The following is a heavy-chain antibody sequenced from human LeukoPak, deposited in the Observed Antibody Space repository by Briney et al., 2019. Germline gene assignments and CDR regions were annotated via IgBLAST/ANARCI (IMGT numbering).Heavy chain of an antibody. J-gene: IGHJ4*02. D-gene: IGHD3-10*01. CDR1: GGSISSSSYY. CDR2: IYYSGST. V-gene: IGHV4-39*01. CDR3: ARRGVRGRPFDY. Sequence: SETLSLTCSVSGGSISSSSYYWGWIRQPPGKGLEWIGSIYYSGSTYYNPSLKSRVTISVDTSKNQFSLKLSSVTAADTAVYYCARRGVRGRPFDYWGQGTLVTVSS.